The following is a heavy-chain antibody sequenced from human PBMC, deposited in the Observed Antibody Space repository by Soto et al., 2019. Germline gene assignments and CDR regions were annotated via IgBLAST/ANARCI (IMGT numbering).Heavy chain of an antibody. CDR3: ARDYCTSTSCYTGYYYGMDG. CDR1: GGTFSSYA. Sequence: SVKVSCKASGGTFSSYAISWVRQAPGQGLEWMGGIIPIFGTANYAQKFQGRVTITADKSTSTAYMELSSLRSEETAVYYCARDYCTSTSCYTGYYYGMDGWGQGTTVTVSS. D-gene: IGHD2-2*02. CDR2: IIPIFGTA. J-gene: IGHJ6*02. V-gene: IGHV1-69*06.